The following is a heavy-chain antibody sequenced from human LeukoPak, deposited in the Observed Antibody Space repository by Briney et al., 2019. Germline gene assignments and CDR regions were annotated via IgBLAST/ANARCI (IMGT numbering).Heavy chain of an antibody. CDR2: IKAKAHGGTI. CDR1: GFTFSSYG. J-gene: IGHJ4*02. Sequence: GGSLRLSCAASGFTFSSYGMHRVRQAPGKGLEWVGRIKAKAHGGTIEYAAPVKGRFTISRDDSKNTLYLQMNSLKTEDTAVYYCTTDGVGVEGATYDNWGQGTLVSVSS. D-gene: IGHD1-26*01. CDR3: TTDGVGVEGATYDN. V-gene: IGHV3-15*01.